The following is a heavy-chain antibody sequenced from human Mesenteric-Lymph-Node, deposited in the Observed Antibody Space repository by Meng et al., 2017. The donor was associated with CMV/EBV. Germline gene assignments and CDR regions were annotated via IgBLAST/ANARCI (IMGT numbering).Heavy chain of an antibody. CDR2: IKQDGSEK. CDR3: ARAVGYYDFWSGYSYYYYGMDV. J-gene: IGHJ6*02. CDR1: GFTFSSYW. D-gene: IGHD3-3*01. V-gene: IGHV3-7*01. Sequence: GESLKISCAASGFTFSSYWMSWVRQAPGKGLEWVANIKQDGSEKYYVDSVKGRFTISRDNAKNSLYLQMNSLRAEDTAVYYCARAVGYYDFWSGYSYYYYGMDVWGQGTTVTVSS.